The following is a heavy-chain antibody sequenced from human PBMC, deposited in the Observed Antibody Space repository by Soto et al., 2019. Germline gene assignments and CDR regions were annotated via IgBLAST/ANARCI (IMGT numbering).Heavy chain of an antibody. CDR2: IYYSGST. CDR3: ARGEGRGGSGKATRFDP. Sequence: PSETLSLTCTVSGDSISSGDYYWSWIRQPPGKGLEWIGLIYYSGSTYYNPSLKSRVTISVDTSKNQFSLKLSSVTAADTAVYYCARGEGRGGSGKATRFDPWGQGTLVTVSS. CDR1: GDSISSGDYY. J-gene: IGHJ5*02. D-gene: IGHD3-10*01. V-gene: IGHV4-30-4*01.